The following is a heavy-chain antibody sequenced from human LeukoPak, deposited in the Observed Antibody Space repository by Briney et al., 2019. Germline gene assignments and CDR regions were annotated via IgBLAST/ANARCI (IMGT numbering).Heavy chain of an antibody. CDR2: INHSGST. J-gene: IGHJ6*02. CDR1: GGSISSYY. Sequence: SETLSLTCTVSGGSISSYYWSWIRQPPGKGLEWIGEINHSGSTNYNPSLKSRVTISVDTSKNQFSLKLSSVTAADTAVYYCARVSRVRFLEWLSYYYYGMDVWGQGTTVTVSS. D-gene: IGHD3-3*01. CDR3: ARVSRVRFLEWLSYYYYGMDV. V-gene: IGHV4-34*01.